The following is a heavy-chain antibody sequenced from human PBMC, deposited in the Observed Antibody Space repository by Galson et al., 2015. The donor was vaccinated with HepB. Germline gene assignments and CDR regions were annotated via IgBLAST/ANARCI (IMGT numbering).Heavy chain of an antibody. CDR3: AKAGGSSWSKHFDY. CDR2: ISWNSGSI. CDR1: GFTFDDYG. Sequence: SLRLSCAASGFTFDDYGMHWVRQAPGKGLEWVSGISWNSGSIGYADSVKGRFTISRDNAKNSLYLQMNSLRAEDTALYYCAKAGGSSWSKHFDYWGQGTLVTVSS. D-gene: IGHD6-13*01. V-gene: IGHV3-9*01. J-gene: IGHJ4*02.